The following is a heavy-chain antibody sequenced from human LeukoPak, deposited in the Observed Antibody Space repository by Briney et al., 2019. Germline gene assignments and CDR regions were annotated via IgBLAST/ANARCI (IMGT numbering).Heavy chain of an antibody. D-gene: IGHD3-10*01. CDR1: GFTFSSYS. CDR3: ARVRTGSGSYYNGYYYYYMDV. Sequence: GSPRLSCAASGFTFSSYSMNWVRQAPGKGLEWVSSISSSSSYIYYADSVKGRFTISRDNAKNSLYLQMNSLRAEDTAVYYCARVRTGSGSYYNGYYYYYMDVWGKGTTVTVSS. V-gene: IGHV3-21*01. CDR2: ISSSSSYI. J-gene: IGHJ6*03.